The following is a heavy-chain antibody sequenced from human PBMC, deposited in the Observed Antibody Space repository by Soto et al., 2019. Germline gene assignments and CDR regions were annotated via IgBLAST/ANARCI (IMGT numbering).Heavy chain of an antibody. V-gene: IGHV1-46*01. CDR1: GYTFTSYY. CDR2: INPSGGST. CDR3: ARVPYDSSGYLGFDC. Sequence: QVQLVQSGAEVKKPGASVKVSCKASGYTFTSYYMHWVRQAPGQGLEWMGIINPSGGSTSYAQKFQGRVTITRDTSTSTVYMELSSLRSEDTAVYYCARVPYDSSGYLGFDCWGQGTLVTVSS. J-gene: IGHJ4*02. D-gene: IGHD3-22*01.